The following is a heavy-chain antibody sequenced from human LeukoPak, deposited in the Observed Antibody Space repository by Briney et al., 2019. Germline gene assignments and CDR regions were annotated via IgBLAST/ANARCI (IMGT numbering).Heavy chain of an antibody. CDR2: IRNDGSDK. V-gene: IGHV3-30*02. D-gene: IGHD4-17*01. CDR3: ARGEHGDFLAEYFQH. Sequence: PGGSLRLSCAASGFTFSCCGMHWVRQAPGKGLEWVTFIRNDGSDKYYADSVKGRFTISRDNSKNTLYLQMNSLRAEDTAVYYCARGEHGDFLAEYFQHWGQGTLVTVSS. CDR1: GFTFSCCG. J-gene: IGHJ1*01.